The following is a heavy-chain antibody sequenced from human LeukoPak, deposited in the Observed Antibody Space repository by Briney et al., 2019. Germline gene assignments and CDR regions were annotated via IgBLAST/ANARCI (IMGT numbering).Heavy chain of an antibody. J-gene: IGHJ4*02. CDR1: GFTISGHT. CDR3: AKNGGSQCYSHLDS. Sequence: GGSLRLSCGVSGFTISGHTLHWVRQAPGKGLEWVSSISSGGNYIHYADSVKGRFTISRDNAKSTLYLQMDSLRVEDTAVYYCAKNGGSQCYSHLDSWGQGTLVTVSS. CDR2: ISSGGNYI. D-gene: IGHD2-15*01. V-gene: IGHV3-21*04.